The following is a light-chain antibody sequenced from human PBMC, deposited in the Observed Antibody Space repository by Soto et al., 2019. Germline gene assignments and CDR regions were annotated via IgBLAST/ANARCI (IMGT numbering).Light chain of an antibody. Sequence: IVMTQSPATLAGSPGETVTLSCRASQSLSDNLAWYQQKPGQAPRLLIFRASTRATGVPARFSGRGSGTEFTLTLRGLQSEDFAVDHCQQYSKWPPWTFGPGTKVEIK. CDR3: QQYSKWPPWT. CDR1: QSLSDN. CDR2: RAS. J-gene: IGKJ1*01. V-gene: IGKV3-15*01.